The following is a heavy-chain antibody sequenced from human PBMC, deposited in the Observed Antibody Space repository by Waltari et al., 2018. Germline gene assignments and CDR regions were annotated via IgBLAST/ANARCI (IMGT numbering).Heavy chain of an antibody. D-gene: IGHD2-15*01. V-gene: IGHV4-4*02. CDR2: VLSTGKT. J-gene: IGHJ4*02. CDR3: ARDRGRGLYLDV. Sequence: QLQESGPGLVKPSGPLSLSCAVSGDSVTSATWWSWVRQSPQTGLEWIGQVLSTGKTNYSPSVASRVTMSLDASNNQFSLKVTSATAADTAVYYCARDRGRGLYLDVWGPGTLVTVSP. CDR1: GDSVTSATW.